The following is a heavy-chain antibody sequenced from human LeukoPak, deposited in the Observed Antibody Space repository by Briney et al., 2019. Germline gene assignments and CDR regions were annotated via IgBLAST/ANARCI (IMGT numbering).Heavy chain of an antibody. Sequence: SETLSLTCTVSGDSISGYYWSWIRQSPGKGLEWIGNIFYSGTTIYSPSLKSRVTISLDMPKNQLSLKLNSVTAADTAVYYCATNKDWAEADWGQGTLVIVSS. J-gene: IGHJ4*02. CDR1: GDSISGYY. CDR3: ATNKDWAEAD. D-gene: IGHD3/OR15-3a*01. V-gene: IGHV4-59*03. CDR2: IFYSGTT.